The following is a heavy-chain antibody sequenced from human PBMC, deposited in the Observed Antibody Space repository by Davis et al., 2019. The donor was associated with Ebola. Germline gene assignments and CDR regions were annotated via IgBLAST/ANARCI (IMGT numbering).Heavy chain of an antibody. D-gene: IGHD3-16*01. V-gene: IGHV1-3*01. J-gene: IGHJ6*02. CDR1: GYTFTSYA. CDR3: AREREAGGVWGRPIYYYGMDV. Sequence: ASVKVSCKASGYTFTSYAMHWVRQAPGQRLEWMGWINAGNGNTKYSQKFQGRVTITRDTSASTAYMELSSLRSEDTAVYYCAREREAGGVWGRPIYYYGMDVWGQGTTVTVSS. CDR2: INAGNGNT.